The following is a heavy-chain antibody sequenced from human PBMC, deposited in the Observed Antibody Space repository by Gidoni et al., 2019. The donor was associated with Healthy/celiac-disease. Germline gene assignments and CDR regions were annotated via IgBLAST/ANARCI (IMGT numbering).Heavy chain of an antibody. CDR3: ALMGPNTYGSGSSSVD. D-gene: IGHD3-10*01. V-gene: IGHV1-2*06. CDR2: INPNSGGT. J-gene: IGHJ4*02. Sequence: QVQLVQSGAEVKKPGASVKVSCKASGYTFTGYYMHWVRQAPGQGLEWMGRINPNSGGTNYAQKFQGRVTMTRDTSISTAYMELSRLRSDDTAVYYCALMGPNTYGSGSSSVDWGQGTLVTVSS. CDR1: GYTFTGYY.